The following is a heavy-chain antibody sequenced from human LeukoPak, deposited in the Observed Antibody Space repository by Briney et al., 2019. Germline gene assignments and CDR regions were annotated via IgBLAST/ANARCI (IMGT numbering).Heavy chain of an antibody. V-gene: IGHV4-39*01. D-gene: IGHD3-10*01. CDR3: SSITNGY. CDR2: IYDSGST. J-gene: IGHJ4*02. Sequence: SETLSLTCTVSGGSIRSSYYYWGWIRQPPGKGLEWIGSIYDSGSTYYNPSLKSRVTISVDTSKNQFSLKLSSVTAADTAVYYCSSITNGYWGQGTLVTVSS. CDR1: GGSIRSSYYY.